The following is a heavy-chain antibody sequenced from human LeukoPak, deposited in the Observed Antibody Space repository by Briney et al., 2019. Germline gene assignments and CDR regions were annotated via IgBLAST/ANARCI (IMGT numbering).Heavy chain of an antibody. CDR3: ARGLDCSSTRCYGLYAFDI. J-gene: IGHJ3*02. Sequence: GGSLRLSCAASGFTFSSYWMNWVRQAPGKGLEWVANIKQDGSEKYYVDSVKGRFTISRDNAKDSLYLQMNSLRAEDTAVYYCARGLDCSSTRCYGLYAFDIWGQGTMVTVSS. CDR1: GFTFSSYW. D-gene: IGHD2-2*01. V-gene: IGHV3-7*01. CDR2: IKQDGSEK.